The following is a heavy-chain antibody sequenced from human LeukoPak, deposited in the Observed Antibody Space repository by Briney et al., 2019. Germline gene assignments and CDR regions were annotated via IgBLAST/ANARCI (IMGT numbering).Heavy chain of an antibody. CDR2: MNPSSGNT. V-gene: IGHV1-8*01. D-gene: IGHD4-17*01. J-gene: IGHJ3*02. CDR3: ASLGSTTVTRNDAFDI. Sequence: ASVKVSCKASGYTFTSYDINWVRQATGQGLEWMGWMNPSSGNTGYAQKFQGRVTMTRNTSISTAYMELSSLRSEDTAVYYCASLGSTTVTRNDAFDIWGQGTMVTVSS. CDR1: GYTFTSYD.